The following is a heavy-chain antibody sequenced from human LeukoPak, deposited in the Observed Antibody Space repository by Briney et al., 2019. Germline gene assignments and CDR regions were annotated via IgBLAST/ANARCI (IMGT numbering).Heavy chain of an antibody. CDR1: ETTFSSLA. CDR3: AICAGVTWGGCEY. V-gene: IGHV3-23*03. J-gene: IGHJ4*02. Sequence: GSLRLSCAACETTFSSLAMSLVRQAPGKGLECVSVIYSGGGTYYADSVEGRFTISRDTSKNTLYLQMHSLRADDIGRHGCAICAGVTWGGCEYWGQGSLVTVSS. CDR2: IYSGGGT. D-gene: IGHD3-16*01.